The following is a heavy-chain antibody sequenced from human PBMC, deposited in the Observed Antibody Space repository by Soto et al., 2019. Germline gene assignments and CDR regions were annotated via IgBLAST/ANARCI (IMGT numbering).Heavy chain of an antibody. CDR2: INAGNGNT. J-gene: IGHJ6*02. V-gene: IGHV1-3*01. CDR1: GYTFTSYA. Sequence: GASVKVSCKASGYTFTSYAMHWVRQAPGQRLEWMGWINAGNGNTKYSQKFQGRVTITRDTSASTAYMELSSLRSEDTAVYYCVXDLSSGWFFYYYYGMDVWGPGTTVTVSS. D-gene: IGHD6-19*01. CDR3: VXDLSSGWFFYYYYGMDV.